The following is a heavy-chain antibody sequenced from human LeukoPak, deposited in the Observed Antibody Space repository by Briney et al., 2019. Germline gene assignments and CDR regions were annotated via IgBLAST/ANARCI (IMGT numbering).Heavy chain of an antibody. CDR3: AKKVRGPSHPLDF. CDR1: GYTFTGYA. D-gene: IGHD5-12*01. Sequence: ASVKVSCKASGYTFTGYAIHLARQAPGQGLEWMGWINPEKRDTGYAHKFQGRVTMTSDTSISTAYMELSSLRSDDTAVYYCAKKVRGPSHPLDFWGQGTLVTVSS. V-gene: IGHV1-2*02. CDR2: INPEKRDT. J-gene: IGHJ4*02.